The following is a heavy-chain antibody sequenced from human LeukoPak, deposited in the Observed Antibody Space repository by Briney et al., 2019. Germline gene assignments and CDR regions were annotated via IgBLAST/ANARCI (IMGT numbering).Heavy chain of an antibody. Sequence: ASVKVSCKASGYTFTSYAMHWVRQAPGQRLEWMGWINAGNGNTKYSQKFQGRVTITRDTSASTAYMELSSLRSEDTAVYYCARAQTHKYCSSTSCYTPDYWGQGTLVTVSS. CDR3: ARAQTHKYCSSTSCYTPDY. V-gene: IGHV1-3*01. CDR1: GYTFTSYA. J-gene: IGHJ4*02. D-gene: IGHD2-2*02. CDR2: INAGNGNT.